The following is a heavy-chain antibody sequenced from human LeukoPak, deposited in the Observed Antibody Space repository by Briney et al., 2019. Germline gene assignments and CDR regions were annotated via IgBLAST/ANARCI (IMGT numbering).Heavy chain of an antibody. CDR1: GGSISSYY. CDR2: IYYTGST. Sequence: SETLSLTCTVSGGSISSYYWSWIRQPPGKGLEWIGYIYYTGSTNYNPSLKSRVTISVDTSKNQFSLKLSSVTAADTAVYYRARHEDDAFDIWGQGTMVTVSS. V-gene: IGHV4-59*08. J-gene: IGHJ3*02. CDR3: ARHEDDAFDI.